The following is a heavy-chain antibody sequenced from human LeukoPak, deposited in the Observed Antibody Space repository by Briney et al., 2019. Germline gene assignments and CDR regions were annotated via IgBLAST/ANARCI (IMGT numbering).Heavy chain of an antibody. J-gene: IGHJ3*02. D-gene: IGHD6-19*01. Sequence: SETLSLTCAVYGGSFSGYYWSWIRQPPGKGLEWIGEINHSGSTNYNPSLKSRVTIPVDTSKNQFSLKLSSVTAADTAVYYCARGRYSSGWYFLHAFDIWGQGTMVTVSS. CDR2: INHSGST. CDR3: ARGRYSSGWYFLHAFDI. V-gene: IGHV4-34*01. CDR1: GGSFSGYY.